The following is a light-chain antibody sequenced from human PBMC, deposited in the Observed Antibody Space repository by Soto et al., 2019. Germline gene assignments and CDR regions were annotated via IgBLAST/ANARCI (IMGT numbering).Light chain of an antibody. J-gene: IGKJ4*01. CDR3: QQYNNWPLT. CDR1: QSVSSN. V-gene: IGKV3-15*01. CDR2: GAS. Sequence: EIVMTQSPATLSVSPGERATLSCRASQSVSSNLAWYQQKPGQAPRLLIYGASTRATGIQARFSGSGSGTEFTLTISSPQSEDFAVYYCQQYNNWPLTFGGGTKVEIK.